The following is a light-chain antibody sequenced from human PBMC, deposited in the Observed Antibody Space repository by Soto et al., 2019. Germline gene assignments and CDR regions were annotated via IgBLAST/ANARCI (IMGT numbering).Light chain of an antibody. V-gene: IGKV3-15*01. CDR3: QQYNSWPLT. CDR1: QSGYSN. CDR2: GSH. Sequence: EIVMTQSPATLSMSPGERATLSCRASQSGYSNLAWYQQKPGKTPRLLIYGSHTRATGIPARFSGGGSGTEFTLYISSLQSEAFAIYYCQQYNSWPLTFGGGTKVEI. J-gene: IGKJ4*01.